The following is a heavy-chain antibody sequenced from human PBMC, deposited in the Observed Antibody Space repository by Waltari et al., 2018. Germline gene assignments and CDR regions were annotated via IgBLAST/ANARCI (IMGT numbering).Heavy chain of an antibody. D-gene: IGHD3-16*02. V-gene: IGHV4-39*01. CDR2: IYYSGRT. J-gene: IGHJ6*02. Sequence: QLQLQESGPGLVKPSETLSLTCTVSGGSISSSSYYWGWIRQPPGKGLEWIGSIYYSGRTSYNPYVKSRVTISVDTAKNQCSRKLSSVTAADTAVYYCARLRGSNDYVWGSYRYSYGMDVWGQGTTVTVSS. CDR1: GGSISSSSYY. CDR3: ARLRGSNDYVWGSYRYSYGMDV.